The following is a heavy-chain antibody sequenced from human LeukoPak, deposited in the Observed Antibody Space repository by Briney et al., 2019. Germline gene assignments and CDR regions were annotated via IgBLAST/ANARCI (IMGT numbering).Heavy chain of an antibody. V-gene: IGHV3-30*18. J-gene: IGHJ6*02. CDR1: GFNFRSYG. Sequence: QTGGSLGLSCAASGFNFRSYGMQWVRQAPGKGLEWVAVISYEGSKKYYADSVKGRFTISRDNSKNTLYLQMNSLRAEDTALYYCAKEGCGVDCYYYYGMDVWGQGTTVTVSS. D-gene: IGHD2-21*02. CDR2: ISYEGSKK. CDR3: AKEGCGVDCYYYYGMDV.